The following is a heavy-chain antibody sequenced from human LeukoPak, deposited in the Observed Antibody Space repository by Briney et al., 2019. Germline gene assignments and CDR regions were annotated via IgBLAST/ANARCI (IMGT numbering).Heavy chain of an antibody. Sequence: GGSLRLSCAASGFTFSSYWMSWVRQAPGKGLEWVANIKQDGSEKYYVDSVKGRFTISRDNAKNSLYLQMNSLRAEDTAVYYCAGDGEYYDFWSGYYTLDYWGQGTLVTVSS. CDR3: AGDGEYYDFWSGYYTLDY. V-gene: IGHV3-7*01. J-gene: IGHJ4*02. D-gene: IGHD3-3*01. CDR2: IKQDGSEK. CDR1: GFTFSSYW.